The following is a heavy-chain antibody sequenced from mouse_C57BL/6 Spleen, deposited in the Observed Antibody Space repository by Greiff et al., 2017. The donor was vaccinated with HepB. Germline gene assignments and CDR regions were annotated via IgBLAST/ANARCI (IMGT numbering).Heavy chain of an antibody. CDR1: GYTFTDYN. D-gene: IGHD2-4*01. Sequence: VQLQQPGPELVKPGASVKIPCKASGYTFTDYNMDWVKQSHGKSLEWIGDINPNNGGTIYNQKFKGKATLTVDKSSSTAYMELRSLTSEDTAVYYCARRAVYDYDPYYYAMDYWGQGTSVTVSS. CDR3: ARRAVYDYDPYYYAMDY. J-gene: IGHJ4*01. CDR2: INPNNGGT. V-gene: IGHV1-18*01.